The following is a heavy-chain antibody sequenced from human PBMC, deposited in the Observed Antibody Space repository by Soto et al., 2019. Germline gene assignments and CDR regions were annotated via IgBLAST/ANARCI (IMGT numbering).Heavy chain of an antibody. CDR3: ARRHDILTGYMNV. J-gene: IGHJ6*04. CDR1: GGSISSISYY. V-gene: IGHV4-39*01. CDR2: IYYSGST. D-gene: IGHD3-9*01. Sequence: SETLSLTCTVSGGSISSISYYWGWIRQPPGKGLEWIGSIYYSGSTYYNPSLKSRVTISVDTSKNQFSLKLSSVTAADTAVYYCARRHDILTGYMNVWGKGTTVTVSS.